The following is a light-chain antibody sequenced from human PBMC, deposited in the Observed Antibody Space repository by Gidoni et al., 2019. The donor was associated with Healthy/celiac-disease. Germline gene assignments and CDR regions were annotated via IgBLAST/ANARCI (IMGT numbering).Light chain of an antibody. CDR1: SLRSYY. Sequence: SSELTQDPAVSVALGQTVRITCQGDSLRSYYASWYQQKPGQAPVLVIYGKNNRPSGNPDRFPGSSSGNTASLTITGAQAEDEADYYCNSRNSSGNHQVFGGGTKLTVL. CDR3: NSRNSSGNHQV. CDR2: GKN. J-gene: IGLJ2*01. V-gene: IGLV3-19*01.